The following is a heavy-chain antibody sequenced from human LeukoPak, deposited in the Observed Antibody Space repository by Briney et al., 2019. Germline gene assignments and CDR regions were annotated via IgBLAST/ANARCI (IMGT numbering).Heavy chain of an antibody. J-gene: IGHJ4*02. Sequence: ASLKVSCKASGYTFTSYGISWVRQAPGQGPEWMGWISGYNGNTKYAQKLQGRVTMTTDTSTSTAYMELRSLRSDDTAVYYCARATGSNSDFDYWGQGTLVTVSS. CDR2: ISGYNGNT. D-gene: IGHD4-23*01. CDR3: ARATGSNSDFDY. CDR1: GYTFTSYG. V-gene: IGHV1-18*01.